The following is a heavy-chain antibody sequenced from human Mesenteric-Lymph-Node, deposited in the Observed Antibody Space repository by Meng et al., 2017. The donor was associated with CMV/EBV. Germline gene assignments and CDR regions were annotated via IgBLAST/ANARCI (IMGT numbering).Heavy chain of an antibody. CDR3: ALGGLRFLEY. CDR1: GFAFSSNA. V-gene: IGHV3-23*01. J-gene: IGHJ4*02. CDR2: ISDNGDNT. D-gene: IGHD3-3*01. Sequence: GGSLRLSCAASGFAFSSNAMSWVRQAPGKGLEWVSSISDNGDNTYYADSVKGRFTISRDNSKNTLFLQMNSLRAEDTAVYYCALGGLRFLEYWGQGTLVTVSS.